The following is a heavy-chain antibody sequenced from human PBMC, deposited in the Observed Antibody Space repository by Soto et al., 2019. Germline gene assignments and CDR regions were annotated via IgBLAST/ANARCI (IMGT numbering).Heavy chain of an antibody. Sequence: QVVESGGGLVKPGGSLRLSCSASGFPFISYSMSRVRQAPGRGLQWVSSISSTSSYMSYADSVRGRFTISRDNGKNSRFLQMNSLRAEYTAIYYCARGVAAAYYYYALDVWGQGTTVTVSS. CDR2: ISSTSSYM. J-gene: IGHJ6*02. CDR3: ARGVAAAYYYYALDV. CDR1: GFPFISYS. D-gene: IGHD6-13*01. V-gene: IGHV3-21*01.